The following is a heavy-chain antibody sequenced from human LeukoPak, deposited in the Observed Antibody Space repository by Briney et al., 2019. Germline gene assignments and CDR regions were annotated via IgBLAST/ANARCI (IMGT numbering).Heavy chain of an antibody. D-gene: IGHD6-6*01. CDR2: INPNSGGT. Sequence: GASVKVSCKASGYTFTGYYMHWVRQAPGQGLEWMGWINPNSGGTNYAQKFQGRVTMTRDTSISTAYMELSRLRSDDTAMYYCARDREYSSSSGPFDYWGQGTLVTVSS. V-gene: IGHV1-2*02. J-gene: IGHJ4*02. CDR1: GYTFTGYY. CDR3: ARDREYSSSSGPFDY.